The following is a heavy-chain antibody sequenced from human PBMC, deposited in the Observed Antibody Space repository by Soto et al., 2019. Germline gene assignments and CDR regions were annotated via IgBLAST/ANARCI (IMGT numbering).Heavy chain of an antibody. CDR1: GYDFTAYD. CDR3: GRGPSPRAPAGGTPYYYAMDV. Sequence: GASVKVSCKTSGYDFTAYDINWVRQASGQGLEWMGWMNPINGATGSARRFQGRVSMTRNTATGTAYLELTSLRSDDTGAYYCGRGPSPRAPAGGTPYYYAMDVWGQGTTVTVSS. CDR2: MNPINGAT. D-gene: IGHD6-13*01. J-gene: IGHJ6*02. V-gene: IGHV1-8*02.